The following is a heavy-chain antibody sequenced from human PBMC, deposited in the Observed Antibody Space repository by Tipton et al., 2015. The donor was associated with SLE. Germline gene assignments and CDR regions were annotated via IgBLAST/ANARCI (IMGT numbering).Heavy chain of an antibody. Sequence: SLRLSCAASGFTFSSYAMHWVRQAPGKGLEWVAVISYDGSNKYYADSVKGRFTISRDNSKNTLYLQMNSLRAEDTAVYYCARTVGDYGYYYYYGMDVWGQGTTVTVSS. D-gene: IGHD4/OR15-4a*01. CDR2: ISYDGSNK. CDR1: GFTFSSYA. J-gene: IGHJ6*02. V-gene: IGHV3-30*14. CDR3: ARTVGDYGYYYYYGMDV.